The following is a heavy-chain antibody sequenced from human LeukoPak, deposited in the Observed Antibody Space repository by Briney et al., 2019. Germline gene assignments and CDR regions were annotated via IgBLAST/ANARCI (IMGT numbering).Heavy chain of an antibody. CDR3: ANEGVRYCSGGSCYPNT. J-gene: IGHJ4*02. Sequence: GGSLRLSCAASGFTFSGYGMHWVRQAPGKGLEWVAFIRYDGSNKYYADSVKGRFTISRDNSKNTLYLQMNSLRAEDTAVYYCANEGVRYCSGGSCYPNTWGQGTLVTVSS. D-gene: IGHD2-15*01. V-gene: IGHV3-30*02. CDR1: GFTFSGYG. CDR2: IRYDGSNK.